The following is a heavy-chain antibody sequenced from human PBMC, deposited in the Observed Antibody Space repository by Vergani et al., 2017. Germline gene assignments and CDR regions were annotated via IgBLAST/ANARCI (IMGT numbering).Heavy chain of an antibody. CDR3: AKAADLYYFDY. Sequence: QVQLVESGGGVVQPGRSLRLSCAASGFTFSSYGMHWVRQAPGKGLEWVAVIWYDGSNKYYADSVKGRFTISRDNSKNTLYLQMNSLRAEDTAVYYCAKAADLYYFDYWGQGTLVTVSS. CDR2: IWYDGSNK. CDR1: GFTFSSYG. V-gene: IGHV3-33*06. J-gene: IGHJ4*02.